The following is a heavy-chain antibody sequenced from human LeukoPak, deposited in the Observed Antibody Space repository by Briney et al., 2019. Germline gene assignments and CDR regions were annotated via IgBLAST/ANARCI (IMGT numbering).Heavy chain of an antibody. CDR1: GGTFSSYA. CDR3: ARSITIFGVVRDYYYYMDV. V-gene: IGHV1-69*05. CDR2: IIPIFGTA. J-gene: IGHJ6*03. D-gene: IGHD3-3*01. Sequence: SVKVSCKASGGTFSSYAISWVRQAPGQGLEWLGGIIPIFGTANYAQKFQGRVTITTDESTSTAYMELSSLRSEDTAVYYCARSITIFGVVRDYYYYMDVWGKGTTVTVSS.